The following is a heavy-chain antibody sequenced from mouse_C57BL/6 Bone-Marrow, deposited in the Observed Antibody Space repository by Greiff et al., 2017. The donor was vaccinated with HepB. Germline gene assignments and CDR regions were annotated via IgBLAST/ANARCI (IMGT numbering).Heavy chain of an antibody. CDR3: ARENYYGSSDGAMDY. CDR2: INPSTGGT. J-gene: IGHJ4*01. CDR1: GYSFTGYY. D-gene: IGHD1-1*01. Sequence: VQLQQSGPELVKPGASVKISCKASGYSFTGYYMNWVKQSPEKSLEWIGEINPSTGGTTYNQKFKAQATLTVDKSSSTAYMQLKSLTSEDSAVYYCARENYYGSSDGAMDYWGEGTSVTVSS. V-gene: IGHV1-42*01.